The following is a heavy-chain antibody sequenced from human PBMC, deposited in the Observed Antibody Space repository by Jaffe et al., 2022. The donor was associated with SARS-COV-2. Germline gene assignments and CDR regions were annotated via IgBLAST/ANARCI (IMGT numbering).Heavy chain of an antibody. CDR3: ARQGCSSTSCTNNDAFDI. CDR1: GYSFTSYW. D-gene: IGHD2-2*01. Sequence: EVQLVQSGAEVKKPGESLKISCKGSGYSFTSYWIGWVRQMPGKGLEWMGIIYPGDSDTRYSPSFQGQVTISADKSISTAYLQWSSLKASDTAMYYCARQGCSSTSCTNNDAFDIWGQGTMVTVSS. V-gene: IGHV5-51*01. J-gene: IGHJ3*02. CDR2: IYPGDSDT.